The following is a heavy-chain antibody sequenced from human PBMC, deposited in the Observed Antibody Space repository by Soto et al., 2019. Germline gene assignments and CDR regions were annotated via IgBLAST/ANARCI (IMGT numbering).Heavy chain of an antibody. Sequence: QVQLVQSGAEVKTPGSSVRVSCKTAGRTFLISAIAWVRQAPGQWLEWLGGIIPILGTIHIAQNFQGRVNFTADRSTSTASMDLSSLRSEDTATYFCARGKEWEQPSNHYYLDYWGQGSQVIVSS. D-gene: IGHD1-26*01. V-gene: IGHV1-69*06. J-gene: IGHJ4*02. CDR1: GRTFLISA. CDR3: ARGKEWEQPSNHYYLDY. CDR2: IIPILGTI.